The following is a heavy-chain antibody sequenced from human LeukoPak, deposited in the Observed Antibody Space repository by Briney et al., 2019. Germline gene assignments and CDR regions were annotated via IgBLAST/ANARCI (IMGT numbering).Heavy chain of an antibody. D-gene: IGHD3-16*02. CDR3: AKDPHYDYVWGSYREYYFDY. CDR2: ISYDGSNK. CDR1: GFTFSSYG. J-gene: IGHJ4*02. V-gene: IGHV3-30*18. Sequence: PGGSLRLSCAASGFTFSSYGMHWVRQTPGKGLEWVAVISYDGSNKYYADSVKGRFTISRDNSKNTLYLQMNSLRAEDTAVYYCAKDPHYDYVWGSYREYYFDYWGQGTLVTVSS.